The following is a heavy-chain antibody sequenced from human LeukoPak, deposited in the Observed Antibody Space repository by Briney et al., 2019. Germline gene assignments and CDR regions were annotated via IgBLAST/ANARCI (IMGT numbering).Heavy chain of an antibody. CDR3: ARGLRGWGSYYGGPVYYFDY. Sequence: SETLSLTCTVSGGSISSSSYYWGWIRQPPGKGLEWIGSIYYSGNTYYNPSLKSRVTISVDTSKNQFSLKLSSVTAADTAVYYCARGLRGWGSYYGGPVYYFDYWGQGTLVTVSS. V-gene: IGHV4-39*07. CDR1: GGSISSSSYY. CDR2: IYYSGNT. J-gene: IGHJ4*02. D-gene: IGHD1-26*01.